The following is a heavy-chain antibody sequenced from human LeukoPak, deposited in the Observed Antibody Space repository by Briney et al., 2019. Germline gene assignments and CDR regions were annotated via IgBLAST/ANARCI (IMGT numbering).Heavy chain of an antibody. CDR3: ARVLRGSSWFFDY. D-gene: IGHD6-13*01. CDR1: GFIFSSYV. V-gene: IGHV3-21*06. Sequence: GGSLRLSCAASGFIFSSYVMSWVRQAPGKGLEWVSSITSSSSYISYADSVKGRFTISRDNAKNSLYLQMSSLRAEDTAVYYCARVLRGSSWFFDYWGQGTLVTVSS. CDR2: ITSSSSYI. J-gene: IGHJ4*02.